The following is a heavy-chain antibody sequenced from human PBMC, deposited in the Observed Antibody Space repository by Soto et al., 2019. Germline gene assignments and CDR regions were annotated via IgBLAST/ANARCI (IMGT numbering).Heavy chain of an antibody. CDR1: GFTFTDHY. Sequence: QVQLVESGGGLVKPGGSLRLSCTASGFTFTDHYMTWIRQAPGKGLEWVSYITSGGSNIYYADSVRGRFTISRDNAKNSVYLQMSSRRAEDTAIYYGARDIRGAKWGQGTRLIVSS. CDR3: ARDIRGAK. D-gene: IGHD3-16*01. J-gene: IGHJ4*02. V-gene: IGHV3-11*01. CDR2: ITSGGSNI.